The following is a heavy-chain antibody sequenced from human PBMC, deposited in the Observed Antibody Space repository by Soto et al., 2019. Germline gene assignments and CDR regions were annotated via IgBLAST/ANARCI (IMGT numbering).Heavy chain of an antibody. CDR3: ARGDYSNGSRWFDP. V-gene: IGHV4-30-2*01. CDR2: IYHSGST. Sequence: SETLSLTCAVSVGSISSGGYSWSWIRQPPGKGLEWIGYIYHSGSTYYNPSLKSRVTISVDRSKNQFSLKLSSVTAAGTAVYYCARGDYSNGSRWFDPWGQGTLVTVSS. D-gene: IGHD4-4*01. J-gene: IGHJ5*02. CDR1: VGSISSGGYS.